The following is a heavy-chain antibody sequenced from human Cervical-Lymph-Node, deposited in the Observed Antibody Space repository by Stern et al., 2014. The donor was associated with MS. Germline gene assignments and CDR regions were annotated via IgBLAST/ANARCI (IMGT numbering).Heavy chain of an antibody. CDR2: INPNSGNT. Sequence: QVQLVQSAAEVKKPGASVKVSCEASGYTFNAYYIHWVRQAPGRGLEWMGRINPNSGNTKDAQKFQGRVTMTRDTSNTAYRELSRVTSDDTAVFYCPRVTRHFENRLYFGMDVWGQGTTVTVSS. J-gene: IGHJ6*02. V-gene: IGHV1-2*06. CDR3: PRVTRHFENRLYFGMDV. D-gene: IGHD3-3*02. CDR1: GYTFNAYY.